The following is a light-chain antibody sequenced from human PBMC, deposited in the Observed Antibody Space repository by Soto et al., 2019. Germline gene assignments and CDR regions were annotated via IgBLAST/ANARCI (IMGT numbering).Light chain of an antibody. V-gene: IGLV1-51*01. CDR2: NSH. CDR3: GSWDSSLTAGV. J-gene: IGLJ7*01. Sequence: QAVLTQPPSVSAAPGQTVTISCSGSSSNIGNDYVSWFQQFPGAAPKLLIYNSHNRHSGVPDRFSGSTSGTSATLGITGLQTGDEAVYYCGSWDSSLTAGVFGGGTQLTVL. CDR1: SSNIGNDY.